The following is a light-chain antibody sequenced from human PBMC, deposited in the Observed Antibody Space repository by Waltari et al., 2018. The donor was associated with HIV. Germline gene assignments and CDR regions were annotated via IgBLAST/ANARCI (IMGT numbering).Light chain of an antibody. J-gene: IGLJ2*01. V-gene: IGLV4-69*01. CDR1: SCPSSAA. CDR3: QTWGTGIVV. Sequence: QLVLTQSPSASASPGASLMPTCTLTSCPSSAATVRHQQPPEQGPRYLMKLNSDGSHSKGDGIPDRFSGSSSGAERYLTVSSRQSEDEADYYCQTWGTGIVVFGGGTKLTVL. CDR2: LNSDGSH.